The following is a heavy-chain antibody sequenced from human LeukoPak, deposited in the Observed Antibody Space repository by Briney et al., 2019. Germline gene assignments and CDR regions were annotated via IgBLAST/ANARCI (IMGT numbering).Heavy chain of an antibody. V-gene: IGHV4-39*07. Sequence: SETLSLTCTVSGGSISSSSYYWGWIRQPPGKGLEWIGSIYYSGSTYYNPSLKSRVTISVDTSKNQFSLKLTSVTAADTAVYYCARDGGNSWFYHWGQGMLVSVSS. CDR1: GGSISSSSYY. J-gene: IGHJ5*02. CDR2: IYYSGST. CDR3: ARDGGNSWFYH. D-gene: IGHD3-16*01.